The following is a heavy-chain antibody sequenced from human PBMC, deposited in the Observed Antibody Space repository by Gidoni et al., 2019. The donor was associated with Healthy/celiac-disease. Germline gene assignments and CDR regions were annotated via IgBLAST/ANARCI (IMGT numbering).Heavy chain of an antibody. CDR3: ASGTGGYSYGDTIDY. D-gene: IGHD5-18*01. J-gene: IGHJ4*02. Sequence: QVQLVQSGAEVKKHGASAKVSCKASGYTFTGYYMHWVRQAPGKGLEWMGWINPNSGGTNYAQKFQGRVTMTRDTSISTAYMELSRLRSDDTAVYYCASGTGGYSYGDTIDYWGQGTLVTVSS. V-gene: IGHV1-2*02. CDR2: INPNSGGT. CDR1: GYTFTGYY.